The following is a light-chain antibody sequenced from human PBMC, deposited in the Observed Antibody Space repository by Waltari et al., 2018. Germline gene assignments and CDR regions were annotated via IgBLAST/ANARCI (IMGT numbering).Light chain of an antibody. CDR1: QSVSSN. CDR2: GAS. Sequence: EIVMTQSPATLSVSPGERATLSCRASQSVSSNLAWYQQKPGQAPRLLIYGASTRATGIPARFSGSGSGTEFTLTISSLQSEDFAVYYCQQYNQWPLTFGRGTKVEIK. CDR3: QQYNQWPLT. J-gene: IGKJ4*01. V-gene: IGKV3-15*01.